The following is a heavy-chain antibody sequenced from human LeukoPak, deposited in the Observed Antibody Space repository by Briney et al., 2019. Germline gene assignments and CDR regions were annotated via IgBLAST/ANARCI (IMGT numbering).Heavy chain of an antibody. J-gene: IGHJ4*02. D-gene: IGHD2-2*01. CDR1: GYTFTDYY. CDR2: INPNSGGA. Sequence: ASVKVSCKASGYTFTDYYMHWVRQAHGQGLEWMGWINPNSGGANYAQKFQGRVTMTRDTSINTAYMELSRLRSDDTAVYYCARGYCSSANCLDYYFDYWGQGTLVTVSS. CDR3: ARGYCSSANCLDYYFDY. V-gene: IGHV1-2*02.